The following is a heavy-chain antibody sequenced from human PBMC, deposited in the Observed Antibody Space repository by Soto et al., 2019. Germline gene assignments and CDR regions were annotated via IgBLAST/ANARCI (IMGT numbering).Heavy chain of an antibody. J-gene: IGHJ3*02. CDR1: GFTFGDYA. CDR3: TRDQDYGDYVSDAFDI. V-gene: IGHV3-49*03. D-gene: IGHD4-17*01. Sequence: GGSLRLSCTASGFTFGDYAMSWFRQAPGKGLEWVGFIRSKAYGGTTEYAASVKGRFTISRDDSKSIAYLQMNSLKTEDTAVYYCTRDQDYGDYVSDAFDIWGQGTMVTVSS. CDR2: IRSKAYGGTT.